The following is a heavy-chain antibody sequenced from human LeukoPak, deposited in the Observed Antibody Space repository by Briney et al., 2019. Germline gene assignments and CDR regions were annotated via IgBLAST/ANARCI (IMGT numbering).Heavy chain of an antibody. V-gene: IGHV3-30*03. CDR2: ISYDGSNK. J-gene: IGHJ4*02. Sequence: GGSLRLSCAASGFTFSSYGMHWVRQAPGKGLEWVAVISYDGSNKYYADSVKGRFTISRDNAKNSLYLQMNSLRAEDTAVYYCASRAAAGDRVFDYWGQGTLVTVSS. D-gene: IGHD6-13*01. CDR1: GFTFSSYG. CDR3: ASRAAAGDRVFDY.